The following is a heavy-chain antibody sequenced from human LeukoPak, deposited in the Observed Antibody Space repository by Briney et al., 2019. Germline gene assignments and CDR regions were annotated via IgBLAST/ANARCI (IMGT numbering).Heavy chain of an antibody. CDR3: ARWNSSGVYYYMDV. J-gene: IGHJ6*03. D-gene: IGHD6-25*01. CDR1: GGSINSYY. Sequence: PSETLSLTCAVSGGSINSYYWSWIRQPPGKGLEWIGYIYYSGSTNYNPSLKSRVTISVDTSKNQFSLKLSSVTAADTAVYYCARWNSSGVYYYMDVWGKGTTVTISS. V-gene: IGHV4-59*08. CDR2: IYYSGST.